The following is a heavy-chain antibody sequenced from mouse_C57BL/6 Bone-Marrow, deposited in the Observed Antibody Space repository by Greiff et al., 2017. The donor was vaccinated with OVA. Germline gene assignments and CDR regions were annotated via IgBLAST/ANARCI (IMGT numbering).Heavy chain of an antibody. D-gene: IGHD2-5*01. Sequence: DVKLVESGGDLVKPGGSLKLSCAASGFTFSSYGMSWVRQTPDKRLEWVATISSGGSYTYYPDSVKGRFTISRDNAKNTLYLQMSSLKSEDTAMYYCARHEGYYSNLAYWGQGTLVTVSA. V-gene: IGHV5-6*02. CDR1: GFTFSSYG. CDR2: ISSGGSYT. CDR3: ARHEGYYSNLAY. J-gene: IGHJ3*01.